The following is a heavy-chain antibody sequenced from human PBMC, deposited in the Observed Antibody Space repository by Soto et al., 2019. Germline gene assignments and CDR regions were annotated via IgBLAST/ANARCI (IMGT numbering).Heavy chain of an antibody. CDR3: ARGADNYYDSSGYETPYFDY. Sequence: ASVKVSCKASGYTFTSYYMHWVLQAPGQGLEWMGIINPSGGSTSYAQKFQGRVTMTRDTSTSTVYMELSSLRSEDTAVYYCARGADNYYDSSGYETPYFDYWGQGTLVTVSS. CDR2: INPSGGST. V-gene: IGHV1-46*01. J-gene: IGHJ4*02. D-gene: IGHD3-22*01. CDR1: GYTFTSYY.